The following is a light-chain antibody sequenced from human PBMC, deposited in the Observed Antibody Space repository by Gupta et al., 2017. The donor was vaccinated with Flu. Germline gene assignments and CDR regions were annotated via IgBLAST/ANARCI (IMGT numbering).Light chain of an antibody. CDR2: GAS. V-gene: IGKV3-15*01. CDR1: QSVRSN. CDR3: QQDKNWPPHT. Sequence: EIVITQSPAPLSFSPGERATLSCRASQSVRSNLDWYQQKPGQAPRLLIYGASTRDSGIPARFSGSGYGKEFTLTISSRQSEDFAGYYCQQDKNWPPHTFGQGTKVEIK. J-gene: IGKJ2*01.